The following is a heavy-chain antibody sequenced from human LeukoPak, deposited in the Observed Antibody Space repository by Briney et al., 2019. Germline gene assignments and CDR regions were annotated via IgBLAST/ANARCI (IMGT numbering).Heavy chain of an antibody. D-gene: IGHD6-6*01. V-gene: IGHV3-11*04. CDR2: ISSSGSTI. J-gene: IGHJ4*02. CDR3: ARVPYSSSPHFDY. Sequence: PGGSLRLPCAASGFTVSSNYMSWVRQAPGKGLEWVSYISSSGSTIYYADSVKGRFTISRDNAKNSLYLQMNSLRAEDTAVYYCARVPYSSSPHFDYWGQGTLVTVSS. CDR1: GFTVSSNY.